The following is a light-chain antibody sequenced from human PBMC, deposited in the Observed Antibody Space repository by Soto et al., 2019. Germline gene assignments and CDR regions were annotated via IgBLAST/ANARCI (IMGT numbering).Light chain of an antibody. CDR1: KIDSKS. J-gene: IGLJ1*01. Sequence: SYELTQPPSVSVAPGQTARSTCGGNKIDSKSVHWYQQRPGQAPVLVNYVDSGRPSGIPDRFSASTSGNTAALTISRVEAGDGADYYCQVWDTISDHDVFGSGTKLPVL. V-gene: IGLV3-21*02. CDR2: VDS. CDR3: QVWDTISDHDV.